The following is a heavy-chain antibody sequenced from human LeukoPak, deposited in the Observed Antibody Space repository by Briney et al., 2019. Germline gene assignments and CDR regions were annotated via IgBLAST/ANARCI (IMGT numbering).Heavy chain of an antibody. J-gene: IGHJ4*02. D-gene: IGHD5-18*01. CDR3: AKDRGYSYGYPYFDS. V-gene: IGHV3-23*01. CDR2: ISGSGGSV. Sequence: GGSLRLSCAASGFTFSSYAMSWVRQGPGKGLEWVSAISGSGGSVYYADSVRGRFTISRDNSQSTLYLQMNSLRAEDTAVYFCAKDRGYSYGYPYFDSWGQGTLVTVSS. CDR1: GFTFSSYA.